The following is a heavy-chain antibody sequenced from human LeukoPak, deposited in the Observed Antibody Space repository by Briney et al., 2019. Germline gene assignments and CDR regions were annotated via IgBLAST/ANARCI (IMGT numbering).Heavy chain of an antibody. D-gene: IGHD3-9*01. CDR1: GFTFSSYA. J-gene: IGHJ4*02. V-gene: IGHV3-30*03. CDR2: ISYDGGNK. Sequence: GGSLRLSCAASGFTFSSYAMHWVRKPPGKGLEWGAVISYDGGNKYYADSVKGRFTISRDNSKNTLYLQMNSLSAEDTAVYYCARDGVLRYFDWLSPPYYFDYWGQGTLVTVSS. CDR3: ARDGVLRYFDWLSPPYYFDY.